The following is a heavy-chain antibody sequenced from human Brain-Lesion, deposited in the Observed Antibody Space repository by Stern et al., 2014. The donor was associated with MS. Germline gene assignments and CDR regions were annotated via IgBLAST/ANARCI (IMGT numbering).Heavy chain of an antibody. CDR2: ITPFNDNT. CDR1: GYPFTYRY. CDR3: TGYSRIVGAATPFDAFDL. D-gene: IGHD1-26*01. V-gene: IGHV1-45*02. Sequence: QLVESGAEVKKTGSSVKVSCKASGYPFTYRYLHWVRQAPGQALEWMGCITPFNDNTDYAQKFQDRVTITSDRSMNTAYMELSSLRSEDTAMYYCTGYSRIVGAATPFDAFDLWGQGTVVTVSS. J-gene: IGHJ3*01.